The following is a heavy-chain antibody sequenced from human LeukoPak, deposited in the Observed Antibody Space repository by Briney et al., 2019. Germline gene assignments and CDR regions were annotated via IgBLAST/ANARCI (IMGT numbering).Heavy chain of an antibody. V-gene: IGHV3-33*06. CDR2: IWYDGSNK. CDR1: GFTSSSYG. CDR3: AKVTGYSSGWYDY. D-gene: IGHD6-19*01. J-gene: IGHJ4*02. Sequence: QPGRSLRLSCAASGFTSSSYGMHWVRQAPGKGLEWVAVIWYDGSNKYYADSVKGRFTISRDNSKNTLYLQMNSLRAEDTAVYYCAKVTGYSSGWYDYWGQGTLVTVSS.